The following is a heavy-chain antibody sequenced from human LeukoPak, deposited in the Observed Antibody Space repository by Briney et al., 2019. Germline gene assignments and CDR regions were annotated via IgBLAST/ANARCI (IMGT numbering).Heavy chain of an antibody. CDR2: ISSSSSTI. J-gene: IGHJ1*01. CDR3: VRDLMGSGSTTAYLHH. V-gene: IGHV3-48*01. D-gene: IGHD1-1*01. Sequence: GGSLSLSCAASGFTFSSYSMNWVRQAPGKGLEWVSYISSSSSTIYYADSVKGRFTISRDNAKNSLYLQMNSLRAEDMAVYFCVRDLMGSGSTTAYLHHWGQGTLVTVSS. CDR1: GFTFSSYS.